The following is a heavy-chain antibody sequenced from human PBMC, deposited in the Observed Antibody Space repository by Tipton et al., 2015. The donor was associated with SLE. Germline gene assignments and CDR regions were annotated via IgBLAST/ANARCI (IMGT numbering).Heavy chain of an antibody. D-gene: IGHD7-27*01. Sequence: GHVTISADKSISTAYLQWSSLKASDTAMYYCARPLGSDAFDIWGQGTMVTVSS. J-gene: IGHJ3*02. CDR3: ARPLGSDAFDI. V-gene: IGHV5-10-1*01.